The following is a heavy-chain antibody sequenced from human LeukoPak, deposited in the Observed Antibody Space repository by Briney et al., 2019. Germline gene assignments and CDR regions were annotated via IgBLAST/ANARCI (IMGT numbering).Heavy chain of an antibody. CDR3: ARDVGMYSSSSNY. D-gene: IGHD6-6*01. Sequence: SETLSLTCTVSGGSISSSSYYWGWIRQPPGKGLEWIGSIYYSGSTYYNPSLKSRGTISVDTSKNQFSLKLSSVTAADTAVYYCARDVGMYSSSSNYWGQGTLVTVSS. V-gene: IGHV4-39*07. CDR2: IYYSGST. J-gene: IGHJ4*02. CDR1: GGSISSSSYY.